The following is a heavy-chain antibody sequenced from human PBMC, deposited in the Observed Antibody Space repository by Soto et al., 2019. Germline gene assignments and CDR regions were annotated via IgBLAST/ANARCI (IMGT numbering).Heavy chain of an antibody. CDR3: AKDVGGHYCTPTSCLYFFHS. J-gene: IGHJ4*02. V-gene: IGHV3-23*01. D-gene: IGHD2-2*01. Sequence: EVQLLESGGGLVQPGGSLRLSCAASGFSFNNYAMNWVRQAPGQGLEWVSTISDSGSTYYADSVKGRFTISRDNSKNTLYLQMSSLRAEYTAVYFCAKDVGGHYCTPTSCLYFFHSWGRGTLVTVSS. CDR2: ISDSGST. CDR1: GFSFNNYA.